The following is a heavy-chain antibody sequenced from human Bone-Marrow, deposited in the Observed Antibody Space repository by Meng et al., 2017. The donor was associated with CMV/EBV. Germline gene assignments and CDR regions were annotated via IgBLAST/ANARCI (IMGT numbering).Heavy chain of an antibody. D-gene: IGHD3-16*02. CDR2: INHSGIT. Sequence: SYCWGWIRQPPGKGLEWIGEINHSGITNYNPSLKSRVTISVDTSKNQFSLKLRSVTAADTAVFFCARGRGSYDYVWGTYRPYWYFDLWGRGTLVTVSS. CDR1: SYC. J-gene: IGHJ2*01. V-gene: IGHV4-34*01. CDR3: ARGRGSYDYVWGTYRPYWYFDL.